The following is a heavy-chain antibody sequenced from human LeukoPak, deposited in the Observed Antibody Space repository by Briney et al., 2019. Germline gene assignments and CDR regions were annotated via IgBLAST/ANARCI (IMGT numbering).Heavy chain of an antibody. Sequence: PSETLSLTCAVYGGSFSGYYWSWIRQPPGEGLEWIGELNHSGSTNYNPSLKSRVTISVDTSKNQFSLKLSSVTAADTAVYYCARAVVVTALRRANWFDPWGQGTLVTVSS. CDR1: GGSFSGYY. CDR3: ARAVVVTALRRANWFDP. V-gene: IGHV4-34*01. J-gene: IGHJ5*02. CDR2: LNHSGST. D-gene: IGHD2-21*02.